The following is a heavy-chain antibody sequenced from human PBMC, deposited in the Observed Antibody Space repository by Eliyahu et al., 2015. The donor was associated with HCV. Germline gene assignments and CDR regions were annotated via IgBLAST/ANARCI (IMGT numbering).Heavy chain of an antibody. Sequence: EVQLVDSGGDLAQPGGSLRLSCXXSGFSFRXXWMNWVRQAPGKGLEWVANIRFDESQIYYSDAVKGPFTISRDNAKNSLYLEMNSLRAEDTAVYYCVRDASPPGTEMDVWGQGTTVVVSS. CDR2: IRFDESQI. CDR3: VRDASPPGTEMDV. CDR1: GFSFRXXW. J-gene: IGHJ6*02. D-gene: IGHD6-13*01. V-gene: IGHV3-7*01.